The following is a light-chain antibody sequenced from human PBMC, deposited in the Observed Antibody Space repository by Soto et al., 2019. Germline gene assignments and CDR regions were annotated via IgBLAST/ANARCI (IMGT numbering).Light chain of an antibody. CDR1: SRAVGAYHF. CDR3: SSYTSSSTHV. V-gene: IGLV2-14*03. CDR2: DVS. J-gene: IGLJ1*01. Sequence: QSVLTQPASVSGSPGQSITSSCPGSSRAVGAYHFVSWYQQHPGKVPRLMIFDVSSRPSGVSDRFSGSKSGNTASLTISGLQAEDEGDYYCSSYTSSSTHVFGSGTKLTVL.